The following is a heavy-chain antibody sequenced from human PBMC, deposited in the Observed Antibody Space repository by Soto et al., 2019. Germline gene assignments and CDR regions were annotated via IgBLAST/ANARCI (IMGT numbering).Heavy chain of an antibody. J-gene: IGHJ4*02. CDR2: ISSSSSTI. Sequence: GGSLRLSCAASGFTFSSYGMNWVRQAPGKGLEWVSYISSSSSTIKYADSVMGRFTISRDNSKNTLYLQMNSLRAEDTAVYYCPKDYDSSGWYSVGDYWGQGTLVTVSS. CDR1: GFTFSSYG. D-gene: IGHD6-19*01. CDR3: PKDYDSSGWYSVGDY. V-gene: IGHV3-48*01.